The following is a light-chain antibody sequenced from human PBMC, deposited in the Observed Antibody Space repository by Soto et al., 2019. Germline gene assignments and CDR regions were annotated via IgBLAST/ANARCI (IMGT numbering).Light chain of an antibody. CDR3: GTWDSSLSGV. V-gene: IGLV1-51*02. CDR1: SSNIGNNY. J-gene: IGLJ3*02. CDR2: ENN. Sequence: QSVLTQPPSVSAAPGQKVTISCSGSSSNIGNNYVSWYQQLPGTAPKLLIYENNKRPSGIPDRFSGSKSGTSATLGSTGLQTGDEADYYCGTWDSSLSGVFGGGTKVTVL.